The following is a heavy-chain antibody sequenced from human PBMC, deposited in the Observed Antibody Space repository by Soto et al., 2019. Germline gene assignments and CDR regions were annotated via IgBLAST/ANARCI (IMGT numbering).Heavy chain of an antibody. V-gene: IGHV1-69*13. CDR3: ARVSGYSYGERTAFDY. D-gene: IGHD5-18*01. CDR1: GGTFSSYA. CDR2: IIPIFGTA. J-gene: IGHJ4*02. Sequence: ASVKVSCKASGGTFSSYAISWVRQAPGQGLEWMGGIIPIFGTANYAQKFQGRVTITADESTSTAYMELSSLRSEDTAVYYCARVSGYSYGERTAFDYWGQGTLVTVSS.